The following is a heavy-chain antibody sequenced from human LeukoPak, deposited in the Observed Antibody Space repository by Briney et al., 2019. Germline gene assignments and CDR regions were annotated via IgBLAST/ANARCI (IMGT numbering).Heavy chain of an antibody. CDR1: GYTFTSYD. Sequence: ASVKVSCKASGYTFTSYDINWVRQATGQGLEWMGRMNPNSGNTGYAQKFQGRVTITRNTSISTAYMELSSLRSEDTAVYYCARKLGYCSSTSCYYWFDPWGQGTLVTVSS. D-gene: IGHD2-2*01. CDR3: ARKLGYCSSTSCYYWFDP. V-gene: IGHV1-8*03. J-gene: IGHJ5*02. CDR2: MNPNSGNT.